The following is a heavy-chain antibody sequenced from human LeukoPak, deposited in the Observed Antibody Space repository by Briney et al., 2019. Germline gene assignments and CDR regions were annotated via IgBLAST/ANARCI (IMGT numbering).Heavy chain of an antibody. CDR1: GFTFSSYW. Sequence: GGPLRLSCAASGFTFSSYWMSWVRQAPGKGLEWVANIKQDGSEKYYVDSVKDRFTISRDNAKNSLYLQMNSLRAEDTAVYYCEADDSSHDYWGQGTLVTVSS. V-gene: IGHV3-7*01. D-gene: IGHD3-22*01. CDR2: IKQDGSEK. J-gene: IGHJ4*02. CDR3: EADDSSHDY.